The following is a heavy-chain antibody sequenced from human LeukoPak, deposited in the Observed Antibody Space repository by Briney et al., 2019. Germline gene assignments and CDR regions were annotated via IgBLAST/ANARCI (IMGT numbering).Heavy chain of an antibody. V-gene: IGHV3-23*01. CDR2: ISGSGGST. Sequence: GGSLRLSCAASGFTFSNYGMSLVRQAPGKGLEWVAAISGSGGSTYYADSVKGRFSISRDNSRNTLFLQMNSLRAEEKAIYYCARQLGYCSDGSCYFDSWGQGTLVTVSS. CDR1: GFTFSNYG. J-gene: IGHJ4*02. CDR3: ARQLGYCSDGSCYFDS. D-gene: IGHD2-15*01.